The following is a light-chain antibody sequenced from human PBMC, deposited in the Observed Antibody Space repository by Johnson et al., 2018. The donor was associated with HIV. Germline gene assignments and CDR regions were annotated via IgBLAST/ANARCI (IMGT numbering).Light chain of an antibody. Sequence: QSVLTQPPSVSAAPGQKVTISCSGSSSNIGNNYVSWYQQVPGTAPKLLIYENNKRPSGIPDRFSGSKSGTSATLGITGLQTGDEADYYCGAWNSTLNIGFYVCGPGTKVTVL. CDR2: ENN. J-gene: IGLJ1*01. CDR3: GAWNSTLNIGFYV. V-gene: IGLV1-51*02. CDR1: SSNIGNNY.